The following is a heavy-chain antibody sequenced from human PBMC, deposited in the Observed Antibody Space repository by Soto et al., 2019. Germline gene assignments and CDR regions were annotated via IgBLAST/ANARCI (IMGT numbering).Heavy chain of an antibody. J-gene: IGHJ5*02. CDR2: ISAYDGKT. Sequence: QVQLVQSGAEVKKPGASVKVSCTASGYNFNIYGINWVLQDPGHGLALMGWISAYDGKTTYAEKFQGRVTMTTDASTSTAYMELRSLRSDDKAVYYCARDPHEYWTSYWFDPWGKGTLVTVSS. V-gene: IGHV1-18*01. CDR1: GYNFNIYG. CDR3: ARDPHEYWTSYWFDP. D-gene: IGHD3-3*01.